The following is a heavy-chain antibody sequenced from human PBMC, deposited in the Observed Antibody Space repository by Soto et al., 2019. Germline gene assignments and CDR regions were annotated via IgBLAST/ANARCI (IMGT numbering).Heavy chain of an antibody. CDR1: GYTFTSYG. J-gene: IGHJ6*01. Sequence: ASVKVSCKASGYTFTSYGISWVRQAPGQGLEWMGWISAYNGNTNYAQKLQGRVTMTTDTSTSTAYMELRSLRSDDTAVYYCARRLLVSACGYYYDGIYVCRQGTTVPVSA. CDR2: ISAYNGNT. CDR3: ARRLLVSACGYYYDGIYV. D-gene: IGHD2-2*01. V-gene: IGHV1-18*04.